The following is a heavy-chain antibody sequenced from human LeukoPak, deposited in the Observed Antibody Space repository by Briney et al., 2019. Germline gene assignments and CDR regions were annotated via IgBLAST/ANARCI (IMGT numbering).Heavy chain of an antibody. Sequence: GGSLRLSCAASGFTFSSYSMNWVRQAPGKGLEWVSSISSSSSYIYYADSVKGRFTISRDNAKNSLYLQMNSLRAEDMAVYYCARAPIYYDAFDIGGQGTMVTVSS. CDR3: ARAPIYYDAFDI. D-gene: IGHD3-10*01. CDR2: ISSSSSYI. J-gene: IGHJ3*02. V-gene: IGHV3-21*01. CDR1: GFTFSSYS.